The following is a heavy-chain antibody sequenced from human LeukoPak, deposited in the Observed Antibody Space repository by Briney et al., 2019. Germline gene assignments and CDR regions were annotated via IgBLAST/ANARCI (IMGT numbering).Heavy chain of an antibody. D-gene: IGHD5-12*01. CDR3: ARTFASGPVDY. V-gene: IGHV3-33*01. CDR2: IWYDGSNK. J-gene: IGHJ4*02. CDR1: GFTFSSYG. Sequence: GGSLRLSCAASGFTFSSYGMHWVRQAPGKGLEWVAVIWYDGSNKYYADSVKGRFTISRDNSKNTLYLQMNSVGAEDTAVYFCARTFASGPVDYWGQGTLVTVSS.